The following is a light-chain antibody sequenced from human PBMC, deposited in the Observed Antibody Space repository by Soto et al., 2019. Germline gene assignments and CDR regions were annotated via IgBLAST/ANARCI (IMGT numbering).Light chain of an antibody. J-gene: IGKJ1*01. V-gene: IGKV3-15*01. CDR1: QSVSSN. CDR2: GAS. CDR3: QQYNNWRT. Sequence: PGERATLSCRASQSVSSNLAWYQQKPGQAPRLLIYGASTRATGIPARFSGSGSGTEFTLTISSLQSEDFAVYYCQQYNNWRTFSQGTKVDIK.